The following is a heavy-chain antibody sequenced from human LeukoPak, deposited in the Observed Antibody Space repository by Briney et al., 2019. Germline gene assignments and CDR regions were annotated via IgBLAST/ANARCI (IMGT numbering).Heavy chain of an antibody. V-gene: IGHV3-33*01. Sequence: PGGSLTLSCAMSGFIFSHFGMHWVRQPPGKGLEWEAAIQSDGSQEYFADSVKGRSTITTDKSKSTMYLQIDTLRAEDTAVYYCARDSCLIKTCLDYWGQGTLVTVSS. CDR1: GFIFSHFG. CDR2: IQSDGSQE. J-gene: IGHJ4*02. CDR3: ARDSCLIKTCLDY. D-gene: IGHD3-10*01.